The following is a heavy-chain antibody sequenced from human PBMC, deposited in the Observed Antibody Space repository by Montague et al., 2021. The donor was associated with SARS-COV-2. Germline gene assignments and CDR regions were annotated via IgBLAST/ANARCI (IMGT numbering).Heavy chain of an antibody. D-gene: IGHD5-24*01. V-gene: IGHV4-59*01. CDR3: ARAGDGYNPAFDI. J-gene: IGHJ3*02. CDR1: GGSISGYY. Sequence: SETLSLTCTVSGGSISGYYWSWIRQPPGKGLEWIGYIYYSGSSNNSPSLKSRVTISVGMSKNQFSLKVSSVTAADTAVYYCARAGDGYNPAFDIWGQGTMVTVSS. CDR2: IYYSGSS.